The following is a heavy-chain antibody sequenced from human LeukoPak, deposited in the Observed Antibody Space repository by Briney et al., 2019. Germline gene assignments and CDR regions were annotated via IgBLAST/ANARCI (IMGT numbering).Heavy chain of an antibody. D-gene: IGHD6-19*01. Sequence: GGSLRLSCAASGFTFSNAWMSWVRQAPGKGLEWVGRIKSKTDGGTTDYAAPVKGRFTISRDDSKNTLYLQMNSLETEDTAVYYCTTVWYSSGWRIDYWGQGTLVTVSS. CDR2: IKSKTDGGTT. CDR3: TTVWYSSGWRIDY. J-gene: IGHJ4*02. V-gene: IGHV3-15*01. CDR1: GFTFSNAW.